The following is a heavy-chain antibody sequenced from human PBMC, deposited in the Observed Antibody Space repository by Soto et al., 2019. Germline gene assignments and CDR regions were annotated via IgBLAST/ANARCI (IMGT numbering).Heavy chain of an antibody. CDR2: ISSSSSTI. J-gene: IGHJ5*02. V-gene: IGHV3-48*02. CDR1: GFTFSSYS. Sequence: EVQLVESGGGLVQPGGSLRLSCAASGFTFSSYSMNWVRQAPGKGLEWVSYISSSSSTIYYADSVKGRFTISRDNAXNSLYLQMNSLRDEDTAVYYCARENYGDYLTWFDPWGQGTLVTVSS. CDR3: ARENYGDYLTWFDP. D-gene: IGHD4-17*01.